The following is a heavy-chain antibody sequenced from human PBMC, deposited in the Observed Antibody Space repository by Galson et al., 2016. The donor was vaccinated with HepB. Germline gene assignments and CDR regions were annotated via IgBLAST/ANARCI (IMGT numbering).Heavy chain of an antibody. CDR1: GYTFTNYA. D-gene: IGHD1-26*01. CDR3: AREGSYYTLDY. J-gene: IGHJ4*02. CDR2: INPGNGDT. Sequence: SVKVSCKAPGYTFTNYAMHWVRQAPGQRLEWMGWINPGNGDTKYSQKFQGRVTISRDTSARTAYMELSSLISEDTAVYCCAREGSYYTLDYWGQGTLVTVSS. V-gene: IGHV1-3*01.